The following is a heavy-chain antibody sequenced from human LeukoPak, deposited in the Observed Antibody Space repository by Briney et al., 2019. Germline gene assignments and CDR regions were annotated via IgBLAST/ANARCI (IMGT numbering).Heavy chain of an antibody. J-gene: IGHJ3*02. CDR3: ARIHQYGFLGVDHDAFDI. CDR2: ISSSSSTI. D-gene: IGHD3-3*01. V-gene: IGHV3-48*02. Sequence: GGSLRLSCAASGFTFSSYSMNWVRQAPGKGLEWVSYISSSSSTIYYADSVKGRFTISRDNAKNSLYLQMNSLRDEDTAVYYCARIHQYGFLGVDHDAFDIWGQGTMVTVSS. CDR1: GFTFSSYS.